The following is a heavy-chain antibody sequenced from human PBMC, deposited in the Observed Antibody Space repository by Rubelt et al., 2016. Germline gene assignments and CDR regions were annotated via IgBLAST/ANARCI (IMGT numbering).Heavy chain of an antibody. CDR1: GGSFSGYY. CDR3: ARGRGTMVRGVFDP. D-gene: IGHD3-10*01. V-gene: IGHV4-34*01. Sequence: QVQLQQWGAGLLKPSETLSLTCAVYGGSFSGYYWSWIRQPPGKGLEWIGEINHSGSTNYNPSLKSRGPIAVDTAKNQLSLKLSSVTAADTAVYYCARGRGTMVRGVFDPWGQGTLVTVSS. J-gene: IGHJ5*02. CDR2: INHSGST.